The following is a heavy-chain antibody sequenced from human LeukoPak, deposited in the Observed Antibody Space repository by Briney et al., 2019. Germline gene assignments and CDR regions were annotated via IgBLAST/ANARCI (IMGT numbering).Heavy chain of an antibody. J-gene: IGHJ4*02. CDR3: ARAVATWDYFDY. CDR1: GDSVSSNNAA. CDR2: TYYRSKWYN. V-gene: IGHV6-1*01. D-gene: IGHD2-15*01. Sequence: SQTLSLTCAISGDSVSSNNAAWNWIRQSPSRGLEWLGRTYYRSKWYNDYALSVKSRITISPDTSKNQFSLQLSSVTAADTAVYYCARAVATWDYFDYWGQGTLVTVSS.